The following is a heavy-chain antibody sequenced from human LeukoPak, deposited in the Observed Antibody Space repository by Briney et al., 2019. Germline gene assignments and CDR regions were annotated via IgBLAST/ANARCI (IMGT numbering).Heavy chain of an antibody. CDR1: GGSFSGYY. CDR3: ARGFCSGGSCKRPYYYYYMDV. D-gene: IGHD2-15*01. V-gene: IGHV4-34*01. Sequence: PSETLSLTCAVYGGSFSGYYWSWIRQPLGKGLEWIGEINHSGSTNYNPSLKSRVTISVDTSKNQFSLKLSSVTAADTAVYYCARGFCSGGSCKRPYYYYYMDVWGKGTTVTVSS. CDR2: INHSGST. J-gene: IGHJ6*03.